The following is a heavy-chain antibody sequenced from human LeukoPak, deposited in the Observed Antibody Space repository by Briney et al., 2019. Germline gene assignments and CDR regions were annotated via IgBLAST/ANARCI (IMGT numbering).Heavy chain of an antibody. CDR2: IYHSGNT. CDR3: ARGRRIMVRGVIINYYYYYMDV. J-gene: IGHJ6*03. D-gene: IGHD3-10*01. Sequence: SETLSLTCAVSGGSISSSNWWSWVRQPPGKGLEGTGEIYHSGNTNYNPSLKSRVTISVDKSKNQFSLKLSSVTAADTAVYYCARGRRIMVRGVIINYYYYYMDVWGKGTTVTVSS. CDR1: GGSISSSNW. V-gene: IGHV4-4*02.